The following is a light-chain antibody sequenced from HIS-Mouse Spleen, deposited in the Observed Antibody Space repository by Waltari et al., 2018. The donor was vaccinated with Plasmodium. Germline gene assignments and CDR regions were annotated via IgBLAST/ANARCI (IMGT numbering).Light chain of an antibody. CDR3: QQYNNWSFT. CDR2: GAS. J-gene: IGKJ3*01. V-gene: IGKV3-15*01. CDR1: QSVSSN. Sequence: EIVMTQSPAPLSVSPGERATLSCRARQSVSSNVAWYQQKPGQAPRLLIYGASTRATGIPARFSGSGSGTEFTLTISSLQSEDFAVYYCQQYNNWSFTFGPGTKVDIK.